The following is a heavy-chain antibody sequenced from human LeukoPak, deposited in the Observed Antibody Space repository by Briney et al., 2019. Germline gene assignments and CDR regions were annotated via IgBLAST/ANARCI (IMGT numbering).Heavy chain of an antibody. CDR3: AKPPIVDSSGYYYGGPFDY. J-gene: IGHJ4*02. CDR1: GFTFSSYA. Sequence: PGGSLRPSCAASGFTFSSYAMSWVRQAPGKGLECVSAISGSGGSTYYADSVKGRFTISRDNSKNTLYLQMNSLRAEDTAVYYCAKPPIVDSSGYYYGGPFDYWGQGTLVTVSS. CDR2: ISGSGGST. D-gene: IGHD3-22*01. V-gene: IGHV3-23*01.